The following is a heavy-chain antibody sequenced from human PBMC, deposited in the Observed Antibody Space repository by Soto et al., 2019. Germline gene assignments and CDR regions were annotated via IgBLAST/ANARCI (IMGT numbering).Heavy chain of an antibody. D-gene: IGHD3-3*01. CDR1: GYSFTSYW. CDR3: AIVEKGGLGVVPRYYYYGMDV. V-gene: IGHV5-51*01. CDR2: IYPGDSDT. J-gene: IGHJ6*02. Sequence: GESLKISCKGSGYSFTSYWIGWVRQMPGKGLEWMGIIYPGDSDTRYSPSFQGQVTISADKSISTAYLQWSSLKASDTAIYYCAIVEKGGLGVVPRYYYYGMDVWGQGTTVTVSS.